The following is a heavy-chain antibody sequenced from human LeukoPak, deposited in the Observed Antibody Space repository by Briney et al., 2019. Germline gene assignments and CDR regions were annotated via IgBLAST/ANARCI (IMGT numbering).Heavy chain of an antibody. V-gene: IGHV4-59*01. CDR2: IYYSGAT. CDR1: GGSISSYY. J-gene: IGHJ6*02. D-gene: IGHD3-9*01. Sequence: SETLSLTCTVSGGSISSYYWTWIRQPPGKGLEWIGFIYYSGATNYNPSLKSRVTISLDTSKNQFSLRLSSVTAADTAVSYCARDLLTGRYGMDVWGQGTTVTVFS. CDR3: ARDLLTGRYGMDV.